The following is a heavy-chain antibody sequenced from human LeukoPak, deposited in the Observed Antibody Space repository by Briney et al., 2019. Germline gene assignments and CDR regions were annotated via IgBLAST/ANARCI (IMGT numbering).Heavy chain of an antibody. V-gene: IGHV4-61*08. CDR3: ARAAGDYSYAVVQFDY. Sequence: SETLSLTCTVSGGSISSGDYYWSWIRQPPGKGLEWIGYIYYSGSTNYNPSLKSRVTISVDTSKNQFSLKLNSVTAADTAVDYCARAAGDYSYAVVQFDYWGQRTLVTVSS. J-gene: IGHJ4*02. CDR1: GGSISSGDYY. CDR2: IYYSGST. D-gene: IGHD5-18*01.